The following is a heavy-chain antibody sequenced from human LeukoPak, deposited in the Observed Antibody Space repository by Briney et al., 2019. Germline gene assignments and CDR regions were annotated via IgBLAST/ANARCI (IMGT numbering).Heavy chain of an antibody. CDR1: GFTFSSYA. Sequence: GGSLRLSCAASGFTFSSYAMSWVRQAPAKGLEWVSGISGSGGSTYYADSVKGRFTISRDNSKNTLYLQMNSLRAEDTAVYYCAKGRDGYNADFDYWGQGTLVTVSS. V-gene: IGHV3-23*01. CDR3: AKGRDGYNADFDY. CDR2: ISGSGGST. D-gene: IGHD5-24*01. J-gene: IGHJ4*02.